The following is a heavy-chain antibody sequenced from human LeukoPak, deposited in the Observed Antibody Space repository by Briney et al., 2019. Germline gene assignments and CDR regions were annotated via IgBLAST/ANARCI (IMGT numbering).Heavy chain of an antibody. CDR1: GGSISSYY. CDR2: IYYSGSI. V-gene: IGHV4-59*01. D-gene: IGHD2-15*01. J-gene: IGHJ1*01. CDR3: AREDCSGGSCYGYFQH. Sequence: SETLSLTCTVSGGSISSYYWSWIRQPPGKGLEWIGYIYYSGSINYNPSLKSRVTISVDTSKNQFSLKLSSVTAADTAVYYCAREDCSGGSCYGYFQHWGQGTLVTVSS.